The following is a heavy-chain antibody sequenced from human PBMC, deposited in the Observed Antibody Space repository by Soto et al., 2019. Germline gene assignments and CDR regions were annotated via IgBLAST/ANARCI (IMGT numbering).Heavy chain of an antibody. V-gene: IGHV3-23*01. Sequence: GGSLRLSCAASGFTFSSYAMSWVRQAPGKGLEWVSAISGSGGSTYYADSVKGRFTISRDNSKNTLYLQMNSLRAGDTAVYYCAKDLLSYIQLWFSASDYWGQGTLVTVSS. J-gene: IGHJ4*02. D-gene: IGHD5-18*01. CDR3: AKDLLSYIQLWFSASDY. CDR2: ISGSGGST. CDR1: GFTFSSYA.